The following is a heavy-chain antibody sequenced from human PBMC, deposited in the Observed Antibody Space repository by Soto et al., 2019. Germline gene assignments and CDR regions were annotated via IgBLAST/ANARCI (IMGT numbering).Heavy chain of an antibody. CDR3: ARRPYYYDSSGYYPLGDAFDI. CDR2: IYPGDSDT. D-gene: IGHD3-22*01. J-gene: IGHJ3*02. V-gene: IGHV5-51*01. Sequence: PGESLKISCKGSGYSFTSYWIGWVRQMPGKGLEWMGIIYPGDSDTRYSPSFQGQVTISADKSISTAYLQWSSPKASDTAMYYCARRPYYYDSSGYYPLGDAFDIWGQGTMVTVSS. CDR1: GYSFTSYW.